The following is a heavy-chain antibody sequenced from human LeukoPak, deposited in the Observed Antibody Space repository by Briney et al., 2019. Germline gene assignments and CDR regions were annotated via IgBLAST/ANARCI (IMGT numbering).Heavy chain of an antibody. CDR2: IYSGGST. Sequence: GGSLRLSCAASGFTVSSNYMSWVRQAPGKGLEWVSVIYSGGSTYYADSVKGRFTISRHNSKNTLYLQMNSLRAEDTAVYYCARDRVGNSYYYYGMDVWAKGPRSPSP. J-gene: IGHJ6*02. V-gene: IGHV3-53*04. CDR3: ARDRVGNSYYYYGMDV. CDR1: GFTVSSNY. D-gene: IGHD4-23*01.